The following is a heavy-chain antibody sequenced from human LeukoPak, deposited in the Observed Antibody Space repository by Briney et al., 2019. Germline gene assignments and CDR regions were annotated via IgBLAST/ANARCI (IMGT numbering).Heavy chain of an antibody. Sequence: ASVKVSCKASGYTFTSYAMNWVRQAPGQGLEWMGWINTNTGNPTYAQGFTGRFVFSLDNSVSTAYLQISSLKAEDTAVYYCVRDLTGAGYFDLWGRDTLVTVSS. CDR2: INTNTGNP. CDR1: GYTFTSYA. D-gene: IGHD4/OR15-4a*01. CDR3: VRDLTGAGYFDL. J-gene: IGHJ2*01. V-gene: IGHV7-4-1*02.